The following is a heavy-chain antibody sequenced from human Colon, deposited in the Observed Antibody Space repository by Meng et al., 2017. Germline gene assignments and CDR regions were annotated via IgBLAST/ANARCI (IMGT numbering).Heavy chain of an antibody. CDR2: IKYDGSTT. CDR3: AKSDWLDP. CDR1: GFAISAYW. J-gene: IGHJ5*02. V-gene: IGHV3-74*01. Sequence: GELVEAGGGSLQPVGSLRLSCAASGFAISAYWMHWVREAPGKGLEWVSRIKYDGSTTAYADSVKGRFTISRDIAKNTLYLQMNSLRVEDTAVYHCAKSDWLDPWGQGTLVTVSS.